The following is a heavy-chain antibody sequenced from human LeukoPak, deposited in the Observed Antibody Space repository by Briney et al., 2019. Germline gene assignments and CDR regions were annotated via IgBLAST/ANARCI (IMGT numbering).Heavy chain of an antibody. CDR2: MSPHSGDT. CDR1: EYTFIGYY. V-gene: IGHV1-2*02. Sequence: GASVKVSCKASEYTFIGYYMHWVRQAPGQGPEWMGWMSPHSGDTNYAQKFRGRVTMTRDTSITTAYMELTTLTSDDTAVYYCVRDLYMASPSPDYWGRGTLVTVSS. CDR3: VRDLYMASPSPDY. J-gene: IGHJ4*02. D-gene: IGHD4-11*01.